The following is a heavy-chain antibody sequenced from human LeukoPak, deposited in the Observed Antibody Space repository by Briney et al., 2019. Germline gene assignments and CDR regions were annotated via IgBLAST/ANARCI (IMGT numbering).Heavy chain of an antibody. CDR2: ISGSGGGT. V-gene: IGHV3-23*01. Sequence: GGSLRLSCAASGFTFSSYAMSWVRQAPGKGLEWVSAISGSGGGTYYADSVKGRFTISRDDSKNTLYLQMNSLRAEDTAVYYCAKTRPLDSSSWSHGDYWGQGTLVTVSS. CDR1: GFTFSSYA. CDR3: AKTRPLDSSSWSHGDY. J-gene: IGHJ4*02. D-gene: IGHD6-13*01.